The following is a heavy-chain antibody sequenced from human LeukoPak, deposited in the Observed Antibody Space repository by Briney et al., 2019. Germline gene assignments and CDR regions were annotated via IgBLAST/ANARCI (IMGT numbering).Heavy chain of an antibody. CDR3: GTLLSNGPFDY. CDR1: GYTFTGYY. Sequence: ASVKVSCKASGYTFTGYYMHWVRRAPGQGLEWMGWIYPNSGATKYAQKFQGRVTMTRDTSISTAYMELSRLRSDDTAVYYCGTLLSNGPFDYWGQGSLVTVSS. CDR2: IYPNSGAT. V-gene: IGHV1-2*02. J-gene: IGHJ4*02.